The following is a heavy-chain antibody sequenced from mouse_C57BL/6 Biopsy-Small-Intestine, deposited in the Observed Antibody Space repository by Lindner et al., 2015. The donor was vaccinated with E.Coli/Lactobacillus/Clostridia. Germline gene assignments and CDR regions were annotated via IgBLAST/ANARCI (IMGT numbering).Heavy chain of an antibody. CDR2: IDPGDGES. D-gene: IGHD1-1*01. CDR1: GFNIKDYY. Sequence: VQLQESGAEIVKPGASVKLSCTASGFNIKDYYMHWVKQRTEQGLEWIGRIDPGDGESKYAPKFQDKATITADTSSNTAYLQLRSLTSEDTAVYYCAREFITTIGYYFDYWGHGTTLTVSS. CDR3: AREFITTIGYYFDY. J-gene: IGHJ2*01. V-gene: IGHV14-2*01.